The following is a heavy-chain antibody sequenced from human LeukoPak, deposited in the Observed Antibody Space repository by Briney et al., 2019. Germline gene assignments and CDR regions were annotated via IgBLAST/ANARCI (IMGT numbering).Heavy chain of an antibody. Sequence: GGSLRLSCAASGFTFSSYAMHWVRQAPGKGLEYVSAISSNGGSTYYANSVKGRFTISRDNSKNTLYLQMGSLRAEDMAVYYCASFRAVAGTSTLVPPGIWGQGTLVTVSS. CDR1: GFTFSSYA. V-gene: IGHV3-64*01. CDR3: ASFRAVAGTSTLVPPGI. J-gene: IGHJ4*02. CDR2: ISSNGGST. D-gene: IGHD6-19*01.